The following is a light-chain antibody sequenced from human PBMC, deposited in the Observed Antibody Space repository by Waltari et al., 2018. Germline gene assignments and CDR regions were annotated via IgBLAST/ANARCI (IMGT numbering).Light chain of an antibody. CDR2: GND. J-gene: IGLJ3*02. CDR1: RPNIGADSD. Sequence: QSVLTQPPSVSGAPRQRVTISCTGSRPNIGADSDVPRYQHLPGKVPKLLIYGNDARPSGVPVRFSASKSGTSAYLAISGLQPDDEAYYYCQSYDSGLSASVFGGGTKLTVL. V-gene: IGLV1-40*01. CDR3: QSYDSGLSASV.